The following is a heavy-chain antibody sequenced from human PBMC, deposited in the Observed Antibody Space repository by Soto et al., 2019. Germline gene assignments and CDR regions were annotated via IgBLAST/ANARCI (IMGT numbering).Heavy chain of an antibody. Sequence: QMHLQESGSGLVKPSQPLSLTCAVSGGSLSSSAYSWSWIRQPPGKGLEWIGFIYQSGSTYYNPSLKSRVTMSLDRPKNQFSLKLSSVTAADTAVYYCARELLFYDSDGFSWDDAFDIWGQGTMVTVSS. CDR2: IYQSGST. D-gene: IGHD3-22*01. CDR1: GGSLSSSAYS. CDR3: ARELLFYDSDGFSWDDAFDI. V-gene: IGHV4-30-2*01. J-gene: IGHJ3*02.